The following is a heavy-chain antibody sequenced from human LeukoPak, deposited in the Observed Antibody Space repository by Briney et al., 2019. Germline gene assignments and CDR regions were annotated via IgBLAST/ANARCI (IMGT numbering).Heavy chain of an antibody. CDR1: GYSISSGYY. D-gene: IGHD3-10*01. V-gene: IGHV4-38-2*01. CDR3: ARVLWFGGKFDY. Sequence: SETLSLTCAVSGYSISSGYYWGWIRQPPGKGLEWIGSIYHRGSTYYNPSLKSRVTISVDTSKNQFSLKLSSVTAADTAVYYCARVLWFGGKFDYWGQGTLVTVSS. CDR2: IYHRGST. J-gene: IGHJ4*02.